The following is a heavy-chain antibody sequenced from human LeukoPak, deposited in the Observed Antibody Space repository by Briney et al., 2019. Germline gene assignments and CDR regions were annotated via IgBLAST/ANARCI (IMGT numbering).Heavy chain of an antibody. J-gene: IGHJ4*02. V-gene: IGHV4-39*07. CDR1: GGSISSSSYY. CDR3: ARREGSLFDY. D-gene: IGHD1-26*01. CDR2: IYHSGSA. Sequence: SQTLSLTCTVSGGSISSSSYYWGWIRQPPGKGLEWIGSIYHSGSAYYNPSLKSRVTISVDTSKNQFSLKLSSVTAADTAVYYSARREGSLFDYWGQGTLVTVSS.